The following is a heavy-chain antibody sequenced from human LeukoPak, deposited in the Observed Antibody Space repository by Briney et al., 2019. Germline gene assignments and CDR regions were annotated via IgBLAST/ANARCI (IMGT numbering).Heavy chain of an antibody. CDR2: IYYSGNT. J-gene: IGHJ4*02. D-gene: IGHD6-13*01. V-gene: IGHV4-39*07. CDR1: GGSISSSSYY. CDR3: ARRADVRGAAGTKIDS. Sequence: PSETLSLTCTVSGGSISSSSYYWGWIRQPPGKGLEWIGSIYYSGNTYYNPSLKSRVTTSVDTSKDQFSLKLRSATAADTAVYYCARRADVRGAAGTKIDSWGQGTLVTVSS.